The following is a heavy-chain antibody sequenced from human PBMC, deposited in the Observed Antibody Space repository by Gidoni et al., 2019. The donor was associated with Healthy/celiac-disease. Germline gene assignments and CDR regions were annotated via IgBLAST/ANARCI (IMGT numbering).Heavy chain of an antibody. V-gene: IGHV3-15*01. CDR1: GFTFSNAW. CDR2: IKSKTDGGTT. Sequence: EVQLVESGGGLVKPGGSLRLSCAASGFTFSNAWMSWVRQAPGKGLEWVGRIKSKTDGGTTDYAAPVKGRFTISRDDSKNTLYLQMNSLKTEDTAVYYCTTDRRWFGELLSGYYYYGMDVWGQGTTVTVSS. CDR3: TTDRRWFGELLSGYYYYGMDV. D-gene: IGHD3-10*01. J-gene: IGHJ6*02.